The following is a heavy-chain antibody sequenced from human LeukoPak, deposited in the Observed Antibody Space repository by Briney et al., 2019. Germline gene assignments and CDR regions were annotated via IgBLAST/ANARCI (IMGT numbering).Heavy chain of an antibody. CDR2: IYTSGST. D-gene: IGHD4-17*01. CDR1: GGSISSGSYY. V-gene: IGHV4-61*02. CDR3: ARSRTVSDAFDI. Sequence: PSQTLSLTCTVSGGSISSGSYYWSWIRQPAGKGLEWIGRIYTSGSTNYNPSLKSRVTISVDTSKNQFSLKLSSVTAADTAVYYCARSRTVSDAFDIWGQGTMVTVSS. J-gene: IGHJ3*02.